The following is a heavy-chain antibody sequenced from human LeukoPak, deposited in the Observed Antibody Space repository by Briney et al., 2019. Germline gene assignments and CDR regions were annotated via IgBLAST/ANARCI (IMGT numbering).Heavy chain of an antibody. J-gene: IGHJ6*03. CDR1: GYTFTGYY. V-gene: IGHV1-2*04. CDR3: ARDRGRAARYYYYYMDV. CDR2: INPNSGGT. Sequence: ASVKVSCKASGYTFTGYYMHWVRQAPGQGLEWMGWINPNSGGTNYAQKFQGWVTMTRDTSISTAYMELSRLRSDDTAVYYCARDRGRAARYYYYYMDVWGKGTTVTVSS. D-gene: IGHD6-6*01.